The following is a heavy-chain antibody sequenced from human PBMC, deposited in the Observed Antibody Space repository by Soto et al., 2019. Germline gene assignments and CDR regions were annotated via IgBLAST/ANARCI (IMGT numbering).Heavy chain of an antibody. CDR1: GFTFSHYS. CDR3: TRWDGFADL. CDR2: MSISGEKT. Sequence: EVQLLESGGGLVQPGGSLRLSCAASGFTFSHYSMAWVRQTPEKGLEWVSGMSISGEKTFYADFVKGRFTVSRDSPKNTVYLQIHTLRAEDTAIYYCTRWDGFADLWGQGTLVTVSS. D-gene: IGHD1-26*01. J-gene: IGHJ4*02. V-gene: IGHV3-23*01.